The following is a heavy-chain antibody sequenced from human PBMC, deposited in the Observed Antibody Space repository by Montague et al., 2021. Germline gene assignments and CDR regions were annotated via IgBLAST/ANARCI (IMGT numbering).Heavy chain of an antibody. J-gene: IGHJ4*02. CDR1: GGSISTYY. Sequence: SETLSLTCTVSGGSISTYYWSWFRQPPGKGLEWIGYIYFSGTTEYNPSPKSRVTISVDTSKNQFSLRLSSVTAADTAVYYCARGRGGGSWADWGQGTLISVSS. CDR3: ARGRGGGSWAD. V-gene: IGHV4-59*01. D-gene: IGHD2-15*01. CDR2: IYFSGTT.